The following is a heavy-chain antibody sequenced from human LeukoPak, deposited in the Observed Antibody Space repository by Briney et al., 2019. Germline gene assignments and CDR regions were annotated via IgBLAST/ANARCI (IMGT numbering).Heavy chain of an antibody. D-gene: IGHD5-18*01. Sequence: GGSLRLSCAASGFTFSSYSMNWVRQAPGKRLEWVSSISSSSSYIYYADSVKGRFTISRDNAKNSLYLQMNSLRAEDTAVYYCARDGYSQLGAFDIWGQGTMVTVSS. V-gene: IGHV3-21*01. CDR3: ARDGYSQLGAFDI. J-gene: IGHJ3*02. CDR1: GFTFSSYS. CDR2: ISSSSSYI.